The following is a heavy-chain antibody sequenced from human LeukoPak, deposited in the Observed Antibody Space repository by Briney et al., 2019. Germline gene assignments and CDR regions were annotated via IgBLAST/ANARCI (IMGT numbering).Heavy chain of an antibody. CDR1: GGSISSGGYY. V-gene: IGHV4-31*03. CDR3: ARSGIVVVPAPPPMDV. D-gene: IGHD2-2*01. CDR2: IYYSGST. Sequence: SETLSLTCTVSGGSISSGGYYWSWLRQHPGKGLEWIVYIYYSGSTYYNPSLKSRVTISVDTSKNQFSLKLSSVTAADTAVYYCARSGIVVVPAPPPMDVWGQGTTVTVSS. J-gene: IGHJ6*02.